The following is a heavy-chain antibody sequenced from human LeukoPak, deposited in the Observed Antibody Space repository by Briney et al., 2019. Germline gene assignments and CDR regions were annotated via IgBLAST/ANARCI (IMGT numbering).Heavy chain of an antibody. CDR3: ARRGRYYYGMDV. V-gene: IGHV4-30-4*08. CDR1: GGSISSGGYY. Sequence: SETLSLTCTVSGGSISSGGYYWSWIRQHPGKGLEWIGYIYYSGSTYYSPSLKSRVTISVDTSKNQFSLKLSSVTAVDTAVYYCARRGRYYYGMDVWGQGTTVTVSS. CDR2: IYYSGST. J-gene: IGHJ6*02.